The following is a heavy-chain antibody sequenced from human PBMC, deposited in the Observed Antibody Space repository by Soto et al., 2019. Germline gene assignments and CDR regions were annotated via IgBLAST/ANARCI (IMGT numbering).Heavy chain of an antibody. CDR2: INAGNGNT. J-gene: IGHJ6*02. D-gene: IGHD2-15*01. CDR3: ASEYCSGGSCPLHYGMDV. CDR1: GYTFTSYA. Sequence: ASVKVSCKASGYTFTSYAMHWGRQAPGQRLEWMGWINAGNGNTKYSQKFQGRVTITRDTSASTAYMELSSLRSEDTAVYYCASEYCSGGSCPLHYGMDVWGQVSTVTVSS. V-gene: IGHV1-3*01.